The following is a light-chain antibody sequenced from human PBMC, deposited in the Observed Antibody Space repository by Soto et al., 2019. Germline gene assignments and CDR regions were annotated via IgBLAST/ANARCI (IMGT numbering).Light chain of an antibody. CDR3: AAWDDSLIGYV. CDR1: SSNIGSNT. Sequence: QPVLTQPPSASGTPGQRVTISCSGSSSNIGSNTVSWYQQLPGTAPKLLIYSDNQRPSGVPDRFSGSKSGTSASLAISGLQSEDEADYYCAAWDDSLIGYVFGTGTKLTVL. J-gene: IGLJ1*01. V-gene: IGLV1-44*01. CDR2: SDN.